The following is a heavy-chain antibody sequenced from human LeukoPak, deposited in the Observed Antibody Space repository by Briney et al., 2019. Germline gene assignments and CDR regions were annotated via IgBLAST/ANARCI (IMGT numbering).Heavy chain of an antibody. CDR1: GYTFTGYY. V-gene: IGHV1-2*02. CDR3: ARDGGSYYSWFDP. D-gene: IGHD1-26*01. Sequence: ASVKVSCKASGYTFTGYYMHWVRQAPGQGLEWMGWINPNSGGTNYAQKFRGRVTMTRDTSISTAYVELSRLRSDDTAVYYCARDGGSYYSWFDPWGQGTLVTVSS. J-gene: IGHJ5*02. CDR2: INPNSGGT.